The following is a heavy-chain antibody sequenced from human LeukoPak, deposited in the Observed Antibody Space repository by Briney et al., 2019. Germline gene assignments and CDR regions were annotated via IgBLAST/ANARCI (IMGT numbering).Heavy chain of an antibody. CDR1: GFTFSTYW. CDR2: IKHDGSEK. J-gene: IGHJ3*02. V-gene: IGHV3-7*01. CDR3: AGEYQTDAFDI. Sequence: GGSLRLSCAASGFTFSTYWMSWVRQAPGKGLEWVANIKHDGSEKYYVDSVKGRFTISRDNAKNSLYLQMNSLRAEDTAVYYCAGEYQTDAFDIWGQGTMVTVSS. D-gene: IGHD2-2*01.